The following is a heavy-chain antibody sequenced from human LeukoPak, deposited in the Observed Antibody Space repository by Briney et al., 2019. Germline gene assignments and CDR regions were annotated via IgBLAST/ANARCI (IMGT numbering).Heavy chain of an antibody. Sequence: SETLSLTCTVSGASFSSSTYYWGWIRQPPGKGLEWSGSIYYSGSTYYNPSLKSRVTMSVDTSKNQFSLKLSSVTAADTAVYYCARHAGGISATGTRPFDYWGQGTLVTVSS. J-gene: IGHJ4*02. CDR1: GASFSSSTYY. D-gene: IGHD6-13*01. CDR2: IYYSGST. V-gene: IGHV4-39*01. CDR3: ARHAGGISATGTRPFDY.